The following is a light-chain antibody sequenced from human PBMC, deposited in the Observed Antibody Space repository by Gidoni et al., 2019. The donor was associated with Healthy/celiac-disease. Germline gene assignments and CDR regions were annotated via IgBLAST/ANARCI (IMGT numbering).Light chain of an antibody. CDR2: WAS. CDR3: QQYYSIPLT. J-gene: IGKJ4*01. CDR1: QSVLYSSNNKNY. V-gene: IGKV4-1*01. Sequence: DIVMTQSPDSLTVSLGERATINCKSSQSVLYSSNNKNYLAWYQQKPGQPPKLLIYWASTRESGVPDRFSGSGSGTDFTLTISSLQAEDVAVYYFQQYYSIPLTFXGXTKVEIK.